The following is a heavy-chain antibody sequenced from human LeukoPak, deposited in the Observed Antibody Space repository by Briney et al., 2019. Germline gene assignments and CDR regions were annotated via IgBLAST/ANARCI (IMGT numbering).Heavy chain of an antibody. V-gene: IGHV1-18*01. CDR2: ISAYNGNT. CDR1: GYTFTSYG. D-gene: IGHD6-13*01. CDR3: AGGVHIAAATTYDY. Sequence: GASVKVSCKASGYTFTSYGISWVRQAPGQGLEWMGWISAYNGNTNYAQKLQGRVTMTTDTSTSTAYMELRSLRSDDTAVYYCAGGVHIAAATTYDYWGQGTLVTVSS. J-gene: IGHJ4*02.